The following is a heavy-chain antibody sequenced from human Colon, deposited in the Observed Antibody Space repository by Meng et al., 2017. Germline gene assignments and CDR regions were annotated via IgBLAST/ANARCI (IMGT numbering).Heavy chain of an antibody. J-gene: IGHJ4*02. Sequence: QVQSQEPGPGLVTPSGPLSLPVPVSGDSISSDIWWSWVRQPPGKGREWIGEVYHRGDTNYNPSLKSRVDISVDKSKNQFYLSLFSVTAADTAVYYCGRDQGRELINHWGQGTLVTVSS. V-gene: IGHV4-4*02. CDR1: GDSISSDIW. D-gene: IGHD1-7*01. CDR2: VYHRGDT. CDR3: GRDQGRELINH.